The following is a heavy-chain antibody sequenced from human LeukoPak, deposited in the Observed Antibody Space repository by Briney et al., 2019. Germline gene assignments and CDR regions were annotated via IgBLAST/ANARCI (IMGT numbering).Heavy chain of an antibody. Sequence: GGSLRLSCAASGFNFDDYAMHWVRQAPGKGLEWVSGISWNSGSIGYADSVKGRFTISRDNAKNSLYLQMNSLRAEDTALYYCAKDSSSWSLGYFDYWGQGTLVTVSS. CDR3: AKDSSSWSLGYFDY. J-gene: IGHJ4*02. D-gene: IGHD6-13*01. CDR2: ISWNSGSI. V-gene: IGHV3-9*01. CDR1: GFNFDDYA.